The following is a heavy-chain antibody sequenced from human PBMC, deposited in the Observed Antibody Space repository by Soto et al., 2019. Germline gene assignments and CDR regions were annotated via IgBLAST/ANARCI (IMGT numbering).Heavy chain of an antibody. V-gene: IGHV3-66*01. D-gene: IGHD5-18*01. Sequence: EVQLVESGGGLVQPGGSLRLSCEASGFTVSNNYMSWVRQAPGKGLEWGSVIFCGGRTYYADSVKGRFTISRDNSKNTLFFQMKSLRAEDTALYYFARGASGYRYRSPAFDSWGQGTLVTVSS. CDR1: GFTVSNNY. CDR2: IFCGGRT. CDR3: ARGASGYRYRSPAFDS. J-gene: IGHJ4*02.